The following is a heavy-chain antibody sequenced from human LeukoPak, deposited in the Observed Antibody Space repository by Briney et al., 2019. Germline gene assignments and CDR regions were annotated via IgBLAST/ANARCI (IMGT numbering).Heavy chain of an antibody. D-gene: IGHD6-19*01. V-gene: IGHV3-64D*06. CDR2: ISSNGGST. J-gene: IGHJ4*02. Sequence: GGSLRLSCSASGFTFSSYAMHWVRQAPGKGLEYVSAISSNGGSTYYADSVKGRFAISRDNSKNTLYLQMSSLRAEDTAVYYCVKGSSGWFIYFDYWGREPWSPSPQ. CDR1: GFTFSSYA. CDR3: VKGSSGWFIYFDY.